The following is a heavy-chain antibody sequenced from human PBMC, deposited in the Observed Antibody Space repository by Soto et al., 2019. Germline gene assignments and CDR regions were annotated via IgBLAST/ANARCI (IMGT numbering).Heavy chain of an antibody. Sequence: EVQLVESGGGLVQPGGSLKLSCAASGFTFSGSAIHWVRQASGEGLEWIGRIRNKPNNYATAYAASVKGRFTISRDDSENTAYLQMNSLKTEDTAVYYCTRPNSCGWYSWVDFDIWGQGTMVTVSS. CDR1: GFTFSGSA. J-gene: IGHJ3*02. CDR3: TRPNSCGWYSWVDFDI. CDR2: IRNKPNNYAT. D-gene: IGHD6-19*01. V-gene: IGHV3-73*02.